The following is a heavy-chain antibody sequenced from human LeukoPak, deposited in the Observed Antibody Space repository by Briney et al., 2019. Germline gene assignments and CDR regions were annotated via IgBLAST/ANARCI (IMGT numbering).Heavy chain of an antibody. J-gene: IGHJ4*02. Sequence: GASVKVSCKASGYTFTSYGISWLRQAPGQGPQWMGWISAHNGKTNYAQKFQGRVTMTTDTSTNTVYMEVRSLTSDDTAVYYCARAEATLLLGYWGQGTLVTVSS. CDR1: GYTFTSYG. D-gene: IGHD5-12*01. CDR2: ISAHNGKT. CDR3: ARAEATLLLGY. V-gene: IGHV1-18*01.